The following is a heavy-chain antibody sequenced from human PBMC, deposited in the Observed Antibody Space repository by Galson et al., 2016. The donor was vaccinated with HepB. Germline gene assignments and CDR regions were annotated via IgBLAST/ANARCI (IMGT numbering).Heavy chain of an antibody. CDR1: GFTFSNYG. D-gene: IGHD1/OR15-1a*01. J-gene: IGHJ4*01. CDR3: AKGKWSWNTHFDY. V-gene: IGHV3-23*01. CDR2: ISGSGGVT. Sequence: SLRLSCAASGFTFSNYGMSWVRQAPGKGLEWVSHISGSGGVTYYADSVKGRFTISRDDSQNTRFRQMNSLRADDTAIYYCAKGKWSWNTHFDYWGHGTLVTVSS.